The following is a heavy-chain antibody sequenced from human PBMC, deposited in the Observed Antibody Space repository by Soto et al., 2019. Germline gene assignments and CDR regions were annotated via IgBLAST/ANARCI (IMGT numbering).Heavy chain of an antibody. J-gene: IGHJ5*02. CDR1: GYTFTGYY. Sequence: ASVKVSCKTSGYTFTGYYVHWVRQAPGQSLEWMGWVNPINGATKVAPNFQGSVTLTRDTTIRTIYMELTNLGPNDTAMYYCAREEGFCESGTCPGWLDPWGQGTLVTVSS. CDR3: AREEGFCESGTCPGWLDP. D-gene: IGHD1-7*01. V-gene: IGHV1-2*02. CDR2: VNPINGAT.